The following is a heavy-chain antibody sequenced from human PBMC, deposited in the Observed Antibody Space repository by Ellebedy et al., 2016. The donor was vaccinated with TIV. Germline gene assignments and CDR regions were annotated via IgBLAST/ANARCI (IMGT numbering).Heavy chain of an antibody. J-gene: IGHJ4*02. D-gene: IGHD2-21*02. V-gene: IGHV4-39*01. CDR1: GGSMTTNDFY. CDR2: IYFGGGT. Sequence: MPSETLSLTCTVSGGSMTTNDFYWGWIRQPPGKGLEWIASIYFGGGTYYNPSFKSRVTLSADTSKNQFSLNLRTVTAADTAVYYCARTDPWQPIDDWGQGILVSVSS. CDR3: ARTDPWQPIDD.